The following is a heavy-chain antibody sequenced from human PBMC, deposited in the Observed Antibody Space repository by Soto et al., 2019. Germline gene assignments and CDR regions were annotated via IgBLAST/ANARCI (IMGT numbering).Heavy chain of an antibody. CDR2: ISYDGSNK. CDR1: GFTFSSYA. D-gene: IGHD3-3*01. V-gene: IGHV3-30-3*01. J-gene: IGHJ6*02. CDR3: AREKDDFWSGYLYGMDV. Sequence: SLRLSCAASGFTFSSYAMHWVRQAPGKGLEWVAVISYDGSNKYYADSVKGRFTISRDNSKNTLYLQMNSLRAEDTAVYYCAREKDDFWSGYLYGMDVWGQGTTVTVSS.